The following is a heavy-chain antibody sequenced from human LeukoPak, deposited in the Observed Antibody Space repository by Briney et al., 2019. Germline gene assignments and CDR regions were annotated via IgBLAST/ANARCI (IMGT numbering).Heavy chain of an antibody. D-gene: IGHD3-22*01. V-gene: IGHV3-23*01. J-gene: IGHJ3*02. Sequence: GGSLRLSCAASGFSFSSYAMTWVRQAPGKGLEWVSAIGTTGHATYYADSVRGRFTISRDNAKNSLYLQMNNLRAEDTAVYYCARDVVFYYFDSSGYFGAFDIWGQGTMVTVSS. CDR1: GFSFSSYA. CDR3: ARDVVFYYFDSSGYFGAFDI. CDR2: IGTTGHAT.